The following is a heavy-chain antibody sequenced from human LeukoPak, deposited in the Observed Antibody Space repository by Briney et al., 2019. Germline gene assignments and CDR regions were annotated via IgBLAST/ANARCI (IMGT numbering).Heavy chain of an antibody. D-gene: IGHD6-13*01. CDR1: GFTFSSHG. J-gene: IGHJ3*02. V-gene: IGHV3-30*02. Sequence: GGSLRLSCAASGFTFSSHGMHWVRQAPGKGLEWVAFVRSDGTTKYYTDSVKGRFTISRDNSKNTLYLQMNSLRAEDTAVYYCASAFSSSAYAFDIWGQGTMVTVSS. CDR2: VRSDGTTK. CDR3: ASAFSSSAYAFDI.